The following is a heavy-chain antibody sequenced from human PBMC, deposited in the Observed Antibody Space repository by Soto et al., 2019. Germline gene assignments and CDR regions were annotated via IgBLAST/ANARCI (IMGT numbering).Heavy chain of an antibody. V-gene: IGHV1-58*01. J-gene: IGHJ4*02. CDR3: AADTCSGGSCYLDY. CDR1: GFTFTSSA. CDR2: IVVGSGNT. D-gene: IGHD2-15*01. Sequence: GASVKVFCKASGFTFTSSAVQWVRQARGQRLEWIGWIVVGSGNTNYAQKFQERVTITRDMSTSTAYMELSSLRSEDTAVYYCAADTCSGGSCYLDYWGQGTLVTVSS.